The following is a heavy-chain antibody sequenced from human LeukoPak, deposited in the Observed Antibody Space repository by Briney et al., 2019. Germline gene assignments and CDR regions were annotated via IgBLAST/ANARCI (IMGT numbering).Heavy chain of an antibody. D-gene: IGHD4-17*01. CDR3: ARDRGHDYGDYAVGSWFGP. V-gene: IGHV1-18*01. CDR1: GYTFTSYG. J-gene: IGHJ5*02. CDR2: ISAYNGNT. Sequence: ASVKVSCKASGYTFTSYGISWVRQAPGQGLEWMGWISAYNGNTNYAQKLQGRVTMTTDTSTSTAYMELRSLRSDDTAVYYCARDRGHDYGDYAVGSWFGPWGQGTLVTVSS.